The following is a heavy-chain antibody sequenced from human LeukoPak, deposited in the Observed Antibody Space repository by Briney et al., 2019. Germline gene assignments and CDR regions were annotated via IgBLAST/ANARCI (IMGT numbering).Heavy chain of an antibody. CDR3: ARGYYGSGNGWFDP. D-gene: IGHD3-10*01. V-gene: IGHV4-30-2*01. CDR2: IYHSGST. CDR1: GGSTSSGGYS. Sequence: PSETLSLTCAVSGGSTSSGGYSWSWIRQPPGKGLEWIGYIYHSGSTYYNPSLKSRVTISVDRSKNQFSLKLSSVTAADTAVYYCARGYYGSGNGWFDPWGQGTLVTVSS. J-gene: IGHJ5*02.